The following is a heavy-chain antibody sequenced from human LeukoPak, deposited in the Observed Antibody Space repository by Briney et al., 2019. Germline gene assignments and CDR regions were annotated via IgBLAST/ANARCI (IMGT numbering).Heavy chain of an antibody. J-gene: IGHJ4*02. CDR1: GASITSYY. CDR2: IYHTGNI. D-gene: IGHD6-19*01. Sequence: SETLSLTCAVSGASITSYYWTWIRQPPGKGLEWIGYIYHTGNIKYNPSLNSRVTISIDASKNQFSLKLSSVTAADTAVYYCARFGSGWWYNDYWGQGTLVTVSS. V-gene: IGHV4-59*01. CDR3: ARFGSGWWYNDY.